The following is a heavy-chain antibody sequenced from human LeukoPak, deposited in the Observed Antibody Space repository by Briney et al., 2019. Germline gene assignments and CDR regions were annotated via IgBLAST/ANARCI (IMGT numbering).Heavy chain of an antibody. J-gene: IGHJ6*02. CDR2: ISVSGGST. D-gene: IGHD2-15*01. Sequence: GGSLRLSCVASGFTFSSYAMTWVRQAPGKGLEWVSGISVSGGSTYYADSVKGRFTISRDNSKNTLYLQMNSLRAEDTAVYYCARELLRGDENYYYGMDVWGQGTTVTVSS. V-gene: IGHV3-23*01. CDR1: GFTFSSYA. CDR3: ARELLRGDENYYYGMDV.